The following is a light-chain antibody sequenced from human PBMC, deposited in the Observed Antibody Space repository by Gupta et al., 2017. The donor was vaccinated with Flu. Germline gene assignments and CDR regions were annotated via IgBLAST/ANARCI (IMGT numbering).Light chain of an antibody. CDR3: QQDNNWPAT. CDR1: QSVSSN. J-gene: IGKJ2*01. V-gene: IGKV3-15*01. Sequence: EIVMTQSPATLSVSPGERATLSCRASQSVSSNLAWYQQKPGQAPRPLIYGASTRATGIPARFSGSGSGTEFTLIISSLQSEDFAVYYCQQDNNWPATFGQGTKVEIK. CDR2: GAS.